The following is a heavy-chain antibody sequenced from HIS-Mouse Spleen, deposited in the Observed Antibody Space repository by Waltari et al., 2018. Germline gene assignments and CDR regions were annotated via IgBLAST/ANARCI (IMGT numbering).Heavy chain of an antibody. CDR3: AKASSGWLDY. CDR1: GFTSSGYG. V-gene: IGHV3-30*18. Sequence: QVQLVESGGGVVQPGRSLRLSCSASGFTSSGYGMHWVRQAPGKGLEWVAVISYDGSNKYYADSVKGRFTISRDNSKNTLYLQMNSLRAEDTAVYYCAKASSGWLDYWGQGTLVTVSS. D-gene: IGHD6-19*01. J-gene: IGHJ4*02. CDR2: ISYDGSNK.